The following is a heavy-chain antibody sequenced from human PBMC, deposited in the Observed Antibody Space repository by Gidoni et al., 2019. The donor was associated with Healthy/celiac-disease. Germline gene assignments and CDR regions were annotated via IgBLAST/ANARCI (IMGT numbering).Heavy chain of an antibody. D-gene: IGHD6-6*01. Sequence: QLQLQESGPGLVKPSETLSLTCTVSGGSISRSSYYWCWIRQPPGKGLEWIGSIYSSGSSYYNPSLKGRVTISVDTSKNQFSLKLSSVTAADTAVYYCARVKWTRSSSSGWKGNWFDPWGQGTLVTVSS. J-gene: IGHJ5*02. CDR1: GGSISRSSYY. V-gene: IGHV4-39*01. CDR3: ARVKWTRSSSSGWKGNWFDP. CDR2: IYSSGSS.